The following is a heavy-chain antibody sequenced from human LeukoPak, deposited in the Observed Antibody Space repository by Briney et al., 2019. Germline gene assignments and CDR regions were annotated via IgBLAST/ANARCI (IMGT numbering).Heavy chain of an antibody. J-gene: IGHJ4*02. CDR3: ARTVSTTHFDY. CDR1: GGSIWSGDYY. V-gene: IGHV4-30-4*01. Sequence: SQTLSLTCTVSGGSIWSGDYYWRWIRQPPGRGLEWISYIYYSGSTYYNPSLKSRVTISADTSKTQSSLKLSSVTAADTAVYYCARTVSTTHFDYWGQGTLVTVSS. CDR2: IYYSGST. D-gene: IGHD1-1*01.